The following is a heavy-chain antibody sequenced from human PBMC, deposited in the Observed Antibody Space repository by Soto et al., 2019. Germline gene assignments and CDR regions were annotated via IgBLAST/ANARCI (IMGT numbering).Heavy chain of an antibody. D-gene: IGHD4-17*01. CDR3: AKDRTLATVTTIGHY. CDR1: GYTFTGYY. Sequence: ASVKVSCKASGYTFTGYYMHWVRQAPGQGLEWMGWINPNSGSTYYADSVKGRFTISRDNSKNTLYLQMNSLRAEDTAVYYCAKDRTLATVTTIGHYWGQGTLVTVSS. V-gene: IGHV1-2*02. J-gene: IGHJ4*02. CDR2: INPNSGST.